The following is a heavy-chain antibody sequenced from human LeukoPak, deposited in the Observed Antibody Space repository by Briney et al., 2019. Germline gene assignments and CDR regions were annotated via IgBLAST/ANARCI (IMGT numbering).Heavy chain of an antibody. J-gene: IGHJ4*02. CDR2: ITSSSNL. CDR1: GFTFSRCA. V-gene: IGHV3-23*01. D-gene: IGHD6-19*01. CDR3: AKRDVLGGWYHDY. Sequence: PGGSLRLSCAASGFTFSRCAMSWVRQAPGKGLKWVSSITSSSNLYYSDSVRGRFSISRDNSKNTLYLQMNNLRAEDTAVYYCAKRDVLGGWYHDYWGQGTLVTVSS.